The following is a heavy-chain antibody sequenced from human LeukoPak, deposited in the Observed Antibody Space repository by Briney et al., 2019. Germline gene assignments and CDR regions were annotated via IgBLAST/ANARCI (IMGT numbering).Heavy chain of an antibody. CDR2: ISNSGNTI. CDR1: GFAFSTYA. V-gene: IGHV3-48*03. D-gene: IGHD1-26*01. CDR3: AREDGSSYYFDY. Sequence: GGSLRLSCAASGFAFSTYAMNWVRQAPGKGLEWVLYISNSGNTIYYADSVKGRFTISRDNAKNSLYLQMNSLRAEDTAVYYCAREDGSSYYFDYWGQGTLVTGSS. J-gene: IGHJ4*02.